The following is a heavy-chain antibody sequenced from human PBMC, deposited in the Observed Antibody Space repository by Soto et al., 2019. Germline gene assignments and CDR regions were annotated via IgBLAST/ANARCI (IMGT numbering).Heavy chain of an antibody. Sequence: LSLTCTVSGGSISSGDYYWSWIRQPPGKGLECIGYIYYSGSTYYNPSLKSRVTISVDTSKNQFSLKLSSVTAADTAVYYCARERVYGSGSYNLYGMDVWGQGTTVTVYS. D-gene: IGHD3-10*01. J-gene: IGHJ6*02. CDR1: GGSISSGDYY. CDR2: IYYSGST. V-gene: IGHV4-30-4*01. CDR3: ARERVYGSGSYNLYGMDV.